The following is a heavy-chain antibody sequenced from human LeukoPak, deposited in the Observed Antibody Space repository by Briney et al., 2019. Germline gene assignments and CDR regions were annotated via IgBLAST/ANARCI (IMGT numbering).Heavy chain of an antibody. J-gene: IGHJ4*02. CDR3: AKGAMIVVVSFYFDY. D-gene: IGHD3-22*01. CDR2: ISGSGGST. CDR1: GFTFSSYA. Sequence: GGSLRLSCAASGFTFSSYAMSWDRQAPGKGLEWVSAISGSGGSTYYADSVKGRFTISRDNSKNTLYLQMNSLRAEDTAVYYCAKGAMIVVVSFYFDYWGQGTLVTVSS. V-gene: IGHV3-23*01.